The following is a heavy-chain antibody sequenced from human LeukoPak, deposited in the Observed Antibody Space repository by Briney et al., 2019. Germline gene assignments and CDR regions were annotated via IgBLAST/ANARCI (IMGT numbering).Heavy chain of an antibody. V-gene: IGHV4-61*02. D-gene: IGHD4-17*01. CDR2: IYTSGGT. CDR3: ARDEDYGDYYYYMDV. CDR1: GGSISSGSYY. Sequence: SQTLSLTCTVSGGSISSGSYYWSWIRQPAGKGLEWIGRIYTSGGTNYNPSLKSRVTISVDTSKNQFSLKLSSVTAADTAVYYCARDEDYGDYYYYMDVWGKGTTVTVSS. J-gene: IGHJ6*03.